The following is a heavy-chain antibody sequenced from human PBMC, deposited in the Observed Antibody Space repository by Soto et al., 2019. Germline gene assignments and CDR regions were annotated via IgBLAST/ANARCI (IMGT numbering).Heavy chain of an antibody. V-gene: IGHV4-59*01. CDR2: IYYSGST. CDR3: ARDSEYYYGSGSYSNWFDP. CDR1: GGSISSYY. Sequence: SETLSHTCTVSGGSISSYYWIWIRQPPGKGLEWIGYIYYSGSTNYNPSLKSRVTISVDTSKNQFSLKLSSVTAADTAVYYCARDSEYYYGSGSYSNWFDPWGQGTLVTVSS. D-gene: IGHD3-10*01. J-gene: IGHJ5*02.